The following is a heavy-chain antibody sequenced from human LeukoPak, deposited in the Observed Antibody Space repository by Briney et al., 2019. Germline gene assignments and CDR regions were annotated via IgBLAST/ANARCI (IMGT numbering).Heavy chain of an antibody. CDR3: ARSTSNYGFTFDY. D-gene: IGHD4-11*01. Sequence: SVKVSCKASGGTLSSYAISWVRQAPGQGLDWMGGITPIFGTANYAQKFQGRVTITTDESTSTAYMELSSLRSEDTAVYYCARSTSNYGFTFDYWGQGTLVTVSS. J-gene: IGHJ4*02. CDR1: GGTLSSYA. V-gene: IGHV1-69*05. CDR2: ITPIFGTA.